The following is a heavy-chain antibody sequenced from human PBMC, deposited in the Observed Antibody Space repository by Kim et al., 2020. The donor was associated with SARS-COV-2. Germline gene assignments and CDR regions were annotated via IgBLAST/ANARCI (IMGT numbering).Heavy chain of an antibody. J-gene: IGHJ6*02. V-gene: IGHV1-3*01. D-gene: IGHD3-3*01. CDR3: ARDKDFWSGYYYYGMDV. CDR1: GYIITVYA. Sequence: ASVKVSCKASGYIITVYAMHWVRQAPGQRLEWMGWITAGNGNTKYSQKFQGRVTITRDTSASTAYMELSSLRSEDTAVYYCARDKDFWSGYYYYGMDVWGQGTTVTVSS. CDR2: ITAGNGNT.